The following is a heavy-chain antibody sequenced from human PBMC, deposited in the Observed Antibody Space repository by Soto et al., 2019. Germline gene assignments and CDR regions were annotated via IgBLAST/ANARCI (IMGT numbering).Heavy chain of an antibody. J-gene: IGHJ6*02. D-gene: IGHD2-21*02. V-gene: IGHV1-69*06. CDR3: ARTEVVTAIQAYYGMDV. CDR1: GGTFSSYA. CDR2: IIPIFGTA. Sequence: QVQPVQSGAEVKKPGSSVKVSCKASGGTFSSYAISWVRQAPGQGLEWMGGIIPIFGTANYAQKFQGRVTITADKSTSTAYMELSSLRSEDTAVYYCARTEVVTAIQAYYGMDVWGQGTTVTVSS.